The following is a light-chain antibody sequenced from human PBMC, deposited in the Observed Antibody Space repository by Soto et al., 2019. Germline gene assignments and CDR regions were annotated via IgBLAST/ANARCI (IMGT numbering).Light chain of an antibody. Sequence: EIVMTQSPATLSVSPGERVILSCRASQSVSSDLAWYHHKPGQAPRLLIYGASSRATGIPDRFSGSGSGTDFTLTISRLEPEDFAVYYCQQYGSSLWTFGQGTKVDIK. CDR1: QSVSSD. CDR3: QQYGSSLWT. V-gene: IGKV3-20*01. CDR2: GAS. J-gene: IGKJ1*01.